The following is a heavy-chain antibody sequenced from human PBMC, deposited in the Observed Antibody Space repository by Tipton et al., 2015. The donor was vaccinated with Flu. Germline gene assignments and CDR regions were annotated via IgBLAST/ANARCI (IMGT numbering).Heavy chain of an antibody. CDR1: GGSISSSSYY. V-gene: IGHV4-39*07. D-gene: IGHD6-19*01. CDR2: IYYSGST. J-gene: IGHJ4*02. Sequence: TLSLTCTVSGGSISSSSYYWGWIRQPLGKGLEWIGSIYYSGSTYYNPSLKSRVTISVDTSKNQFSLKLSSVTAADTAVYYCARRGGMYSSGVGFDYWGQGTLVTVSS. CDR3: ARRGGMYSSGVGFDY.